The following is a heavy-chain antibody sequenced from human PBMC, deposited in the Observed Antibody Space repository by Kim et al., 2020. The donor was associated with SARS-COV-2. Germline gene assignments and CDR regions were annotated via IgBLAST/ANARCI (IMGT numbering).Heavy chain of an antibody. CDR3: ARRGYGDYVSWGY. D-gene: IGHD4-17*01. V-gene: IGHV5-51*01. Sequence: SPSFQGQVTISADKSISTAYLQWSSLKASDTAMYYCARRGYGDYVSWGYWGQGTLVTVSS. J-gene: IGHJ4*02.